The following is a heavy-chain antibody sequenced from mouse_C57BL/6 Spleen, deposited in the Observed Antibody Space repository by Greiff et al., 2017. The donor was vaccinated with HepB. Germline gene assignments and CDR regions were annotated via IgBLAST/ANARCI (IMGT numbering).Heavy chain of an antibody. Sequence: VHVKQSGPELVKPGASVKISCKASGYSFTGYYMNWVKQSPEKSLEWIGEINPSTGGTTYNQKFKAKATLTVDKSSSTAYMQLKSLTSEDSAVYYCARMYYDYDEAMDYWGQGTSVTVSS. J-gene: IGHJ4*01. D-gene: IGHD2-4*01. V-gene: IGHV1-42*01. CDR2: INPSTGGT. CDR3: ARMYYDYDEAMDY. CDR1: GYSFTGYY.